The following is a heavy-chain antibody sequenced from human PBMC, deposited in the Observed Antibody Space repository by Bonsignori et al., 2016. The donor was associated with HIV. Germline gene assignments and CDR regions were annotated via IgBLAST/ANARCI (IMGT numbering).Heavy chain of an antibody. Sequence: WIRQPPGKGLEYISYINSYGDNIHYADSVRGRFTISRDNTKNSLYLQMNSLRDEDTAVYYCVRDAQRGSSLLAPSWGLGTLVTVSS. J-gene: IGHJ5*02. CDR2: INSYGDNI. D-gene: IGHD1-26*01. V-gene: IGHV3-48*02. CDR3: VRDAQRGSSLLAPS.